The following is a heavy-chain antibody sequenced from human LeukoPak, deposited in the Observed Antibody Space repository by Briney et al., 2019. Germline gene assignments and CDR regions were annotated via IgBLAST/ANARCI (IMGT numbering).Heavy chain of an antibody. CDR3: ARGRYEYCSGGSCPTY. CDR2: INPNSGGT. Sequence: GASVTVSCKASGYTFTGYYMHWVRQAPGQGLECMGWINPNSGGTNYAQKCQGRVTMTRDTSISTAYMELRRMRSDDTAVYYCARGRYEYCSGGSCPTYWGQGTLVTVSS. V-gene: IGHV1-2*02. D-gene: IGHD2-15*01. J-gene: IGHJ4*02. CDR1: GYTFTGYY.